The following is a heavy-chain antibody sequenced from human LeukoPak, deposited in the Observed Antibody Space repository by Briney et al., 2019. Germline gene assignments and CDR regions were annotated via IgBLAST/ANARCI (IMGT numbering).Heavy chain of an antibody. CDR3: ARRPNSSPFDY. J-gene: IGHJ4*02. Sequence: PGGSLRLSCAASGFTFSSYAMSWVRQAPGKGLQWVSGISGSGISTYYADSVKGRFTISRDNSKNTLFLQMNSLRAEDTAVYFCARRPNSSPFDYWGQGTLVTVSS. CDR1: GFTFSSYA. D-gene: IGHD6-13*01. V-gene: IGHV3-23*01. CDR2: ISGSGIST.